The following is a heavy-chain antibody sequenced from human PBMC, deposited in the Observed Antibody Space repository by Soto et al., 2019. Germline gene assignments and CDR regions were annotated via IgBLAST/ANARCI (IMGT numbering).Heavy chain of an antibody. CDR2: ISAHNGNT. CDR3: ARGRYGDY. Sequence: QVHLVQSGAEVKKPGASVKVSCKASGYTFTSYGITWVRQASGQGLEWMGWISAHNGNTDYAQKLQGRVIVTSDTSTSTAYMELRSLISDDPAVYYCARGRYGDYWGQGALVTVSS. D-gene: IGHD1-1*01. V-gene: IGHV1-18*01. J-gene: IGHJ4*02. CDR1: GYTFTSYG.